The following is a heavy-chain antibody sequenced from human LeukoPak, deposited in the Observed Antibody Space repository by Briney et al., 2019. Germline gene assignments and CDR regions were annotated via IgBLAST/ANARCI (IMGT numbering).Heavy chain of an antibody. J-gene: IGHJ1*01. CDR2: INGGGSTT. Sequence: GGSLRLSCEASGFTFSTYWMHWVRQSPGKGLAWVSRINGGGSTTTYADSVKGRFTISRDNAKNSLYLQMNSLRAEDTAVYYCATYSSLNRREFQYWGQGTLLTVSS. D-gene: IGHD3-22*01. V-gene: IGHV3-74*01. CDR3: ATYSSLNRREFQY. CDR1: GFTFSTYW.